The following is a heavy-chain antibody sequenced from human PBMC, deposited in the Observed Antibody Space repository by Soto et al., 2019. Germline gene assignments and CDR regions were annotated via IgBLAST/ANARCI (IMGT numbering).Heavy chain of an antibody. Sequence: QVQLQESGPGLVKPSETLSLTCTVSGGSISTYYWSWIRQPPGKGLEWIGYIYYSGSTNYNPSLKSRVTISVDTSKNQFSLKLSSVTAADTAVYYCGRDLLYSSRGQLGVWGQGTLVTVSS. CDR2: IYYSGST. CDR3: GRDLLYSSRGQLGV. V-gene: IGHV4-59*01. D-gene: IGHD6-13*01. CDR1: GGSISTYY. J-gene: IGHJ4*02.